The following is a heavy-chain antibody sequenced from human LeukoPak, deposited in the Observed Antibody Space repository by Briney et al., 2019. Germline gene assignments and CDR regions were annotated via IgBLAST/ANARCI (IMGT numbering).Heavy chain of an antibody. J-gene: IGHJ4*02. Sequence: GGSLRLSCAASGFTFSNYNMNWVRQAPGEELEWVSFISDSSSHTFYSDSVMGRFTVSRDNVKNSLYLQMNGLRAEDTAIYYCARDGEGGAAAGYWGQGTLVTVSS. CDR1: GFTFSNYN. D-gene: IGHD6-13*01. CDR2: ISDSSSHT. V-gene: IGHV3-48*01. CDR3: ARDGEGGAAAGY.